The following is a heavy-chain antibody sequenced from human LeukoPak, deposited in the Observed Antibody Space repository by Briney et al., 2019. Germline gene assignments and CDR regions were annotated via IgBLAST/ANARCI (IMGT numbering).Heavy chain of an antibody. CDR1: GDSISSGGYY. V-gene: IGHV4-31*03. J-gene: IGHJ5*02. D-gene: IGHD6-13*01. CDR2: IYYSGIT. Sequence: SETLSLTCTVSGDSISSGGYYWSWIRQHPGKGLEWIGFIYYSGITYYNPSLKSRVTISVDTSKNQFSLRLSSVTAADTAVYFCARGGGSSWCPNWFDPWGQGTLVTVPS. CDR3: ARGGGSSWCPNWFDP.